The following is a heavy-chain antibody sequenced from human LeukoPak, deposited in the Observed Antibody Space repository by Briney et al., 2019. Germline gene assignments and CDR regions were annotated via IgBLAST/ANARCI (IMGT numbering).Heavy chain of an antibody. CDR2: IDPDSGGT. D-gene: IGHD3-22*01. CDR1: GYTLTDYY. V-gene: IGHV1-2*02. Sequence: GASVKVSCRASGYTLTDYYMHWVRQAPGQGLEWMGCIDPDSGGTKSAQQFQGRVTMTRDTSITTVYMELIRLRSDDTAVYYCAREYYDSSGSKFSFDIWGQGTMVTVSS. CDR3: AREYYDSSGSKFSFDI. J-gene: IGHJ3*02.